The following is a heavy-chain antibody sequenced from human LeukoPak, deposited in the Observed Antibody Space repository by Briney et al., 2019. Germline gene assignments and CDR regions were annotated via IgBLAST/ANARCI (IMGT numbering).Heavy chain of an antibody. J-gene: IGHJ4*02. V-gene: IGHV1-46*01. Sequence: ASVKVSCKASGYTFTSYYMHWVRHAPGQGPEWMGIINPSGGSTTYAQKFQGRVTMTGDTSTSTVYMELSSLRSEDTAVYYCARDLYGSGTYPRYWGQGTLVTVSS. CDR2: INPSGGST. D-gene: IGHD3-10*01. CDR3: ARDLYGSGTYPRY. CDR1: GYTFTSYY.